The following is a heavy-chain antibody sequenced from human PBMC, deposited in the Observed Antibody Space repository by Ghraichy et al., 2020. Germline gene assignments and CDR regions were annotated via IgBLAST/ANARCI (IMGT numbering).Heavy chain of an antibody. CDR2: IYHSGST. CDR1: GGSISSGTYF. CDR3: ARHEGAWY. J-gene: IGHJ2*01. V-gene: IGHV4-39*01. Sequence: ESLNISCTVSGGSISSGTYFWGWIRQPPGKGLEWIGSIYHSGSTHYNPSLKSRVTISVDTSKNQFSLRLSSVTAADTAVYYCARHEGAWY.